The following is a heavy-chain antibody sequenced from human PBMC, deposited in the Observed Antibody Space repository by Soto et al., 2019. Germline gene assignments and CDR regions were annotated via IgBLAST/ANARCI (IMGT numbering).Heavy chain of an antibody. CDR1: GFTFSTYG. CDR3: AKDPTYDSSGYYFYYGMDV. D-gene: IGHD3-22*01. CDR2: ISYDGSYK. Sequence: QVQLVESGGGVVQPGRSLRLSCAASGFTFSTYGMHWVRQAPGKGLEWVGLISYDGSYKYYAESMKGRFTISRDNSKNSLYLKLNSLRAADTAVYYCAKDPTYDSSGYYFYYGMDVWGQGTTVTVSS. J-gene: IGHJ6*02. V-gene: IGHV3-30*18.